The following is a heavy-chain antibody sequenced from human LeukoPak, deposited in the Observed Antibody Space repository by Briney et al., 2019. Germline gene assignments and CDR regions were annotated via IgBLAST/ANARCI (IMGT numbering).Heavy chain of an antibody. CDR2: ISYDGSNK. CDR1: GFTFSSYG. J-gene: IGHJ4*02. D-gene: IGHD3-22*01. V-gene: IGHV3-30*19. Sequence: PGGSLRLSCAASGFTFSSYGMHWVRQAPGKGLEWVAVISYDGSNKYYADSVKGRFTISRDNSKNTLYLQMNSLRAEDTAVYYCARNPWGSYYYDSSGFDYWGQGTLVTVSS. CDR3: ARNPWGSYYYDSSGFDY.